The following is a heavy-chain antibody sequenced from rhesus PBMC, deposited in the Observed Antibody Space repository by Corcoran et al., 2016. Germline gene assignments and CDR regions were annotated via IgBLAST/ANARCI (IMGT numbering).Heavy chain of an antibody. CDR2: IYGSSGST. V-gene: IGHV4-160*01. J-gene: IGHJ5-2*02. CDR3: ARDDTRMSALGSLDV. CDR1: GYSISSNY. Sequence: QVQLQESGPGLVKPSETLSLTCAVSGYSISSNYWSWIRQHPGKGLEWSGYIYGSSGSTDTNPALKRRVTISTDTSKNQFSLKLSSVTAADTAVYYCARDDTRMSALGSLDVWGRGVLVTVSS. D-gene: IGHD3-9*01.